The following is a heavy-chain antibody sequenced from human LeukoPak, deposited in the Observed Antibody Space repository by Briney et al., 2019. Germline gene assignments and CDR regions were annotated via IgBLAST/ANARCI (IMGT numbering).Heavy chain of an antibody. V-gene: IGHV4-34*01. CDR2: INHSGST. D-gene: IGHD2-15*01. CDR1: GGSFSGYY. Sequence: SETLFLTCAVYGGSFSGYYWSWIRQPPGKGLEWIGEINHSGSTNYNPSLKSRVTISVDTSKNQFSLKLSSVTAADTAVYYCARGGVPPKVAATGFPYWGQGTLVTVSS. CDR3: ARGGVPPKVAATGFPY. J-gene: IGHJ4*02.